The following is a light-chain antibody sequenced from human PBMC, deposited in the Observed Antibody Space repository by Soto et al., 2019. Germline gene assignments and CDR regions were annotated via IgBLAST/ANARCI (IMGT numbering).Light chain of an antibody. J-gene: IGLJ2*01. CDR2: DNS. V-gene: IGLV1-40*01. CDR3: QSFDITFLALI. CDR1: NSNIGSNY. Sequence: QSVLTQPPSVSGTPGQGVTISCSGSNSNIGSNYVYWYQQLRGTLIYDNSNRPSGVPDRFSASRSGTSASLAIAGLQAEDEFYYYCQSFDITFLALIFGVENQLT.